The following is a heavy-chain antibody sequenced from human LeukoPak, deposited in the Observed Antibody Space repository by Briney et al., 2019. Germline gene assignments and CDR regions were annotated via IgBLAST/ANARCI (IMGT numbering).Heavy chain of an antibody. J-gene: IGHJ4*02. Sequence: GGSLRLACAASGFTFSTYWMHWVRQAPGKGLEWVSRIKTDGSIKSSADAVKGRFTISRDNAKNTLYLQMDSLRPEDTAVYHCVRDHRRSYGLFDSWGRGTLVIVSS. V-gene: IGHV3-74*01. CDR1: GFTFSTYW. D-gene: IGHD5-18*01. CDR3: VRDHRRSYGLFDS. CDR2: IKTDGSIK.